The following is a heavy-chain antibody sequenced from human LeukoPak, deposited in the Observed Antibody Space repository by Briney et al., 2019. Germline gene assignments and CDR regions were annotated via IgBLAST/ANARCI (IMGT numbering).Heavy chain of an antibody. CDR1: GFTFSSSA. V-gene: IGHV3-30*01. Sequence: GGSLRLSCAASGFTFSSSALHGVRLAPGKGLEWVAVIFSDGISKHYAEPVRGRFTISGDNSKTTLYLQMDGLRPEDTALSYCAKESSCGGGDCYSGFDYWGQGTLVTVSS. CDR3: AKESSCGGGDCYSGFDY. CDR2: IFSDGISK. D-gene: IGHD2-21*02. J-gene: IGHJ4*02.